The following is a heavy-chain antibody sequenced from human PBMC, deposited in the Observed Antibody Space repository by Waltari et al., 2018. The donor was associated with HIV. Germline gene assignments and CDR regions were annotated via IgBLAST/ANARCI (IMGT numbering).Heavy chain of an antibody. D-gene: IGHD5-18*01. CDR3: ATWDTAMVMPYYYYGMDV. Sequence: QVQLVQSGAEVKKPGASVKVSCKVSGYTLTELSMHWVRQAPGKGLEWMGGFDPEDGETIYAQKFQGRVTMTEDTSTDTAYMELSSLRSEDTAVYYCATWDTAMVMPYYYYGMDVWGQGTMVTVSS. V-gene: IGHV1-24*01. CDR2: FDPEDGET. CDR1: GYTLTELS. J-gene: IGHJ6*02.